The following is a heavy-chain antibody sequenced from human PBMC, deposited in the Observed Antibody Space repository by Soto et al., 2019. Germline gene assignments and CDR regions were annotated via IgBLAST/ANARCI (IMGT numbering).Heavy chain of an antibody. CDR1: GFTFSSYA. V-gene: IGHV3-30-3*01. D-gene: IGHD6-19*01. Sequence: GGSLRLSCAASGFTFSSYAMHWVRQAPGKGLEWVAVISYDGSNKYYADSVKGRFTISRDNSKNTLYLQMNSLRAEDTAVYYCARARSSGWYSGWYYYGMDVWGQGTTVTVSS. CDR3: ARARSSGWYSGWYYYGMDV. CDR2: ISYDGSNK. J-gene: IGHJ6*02.